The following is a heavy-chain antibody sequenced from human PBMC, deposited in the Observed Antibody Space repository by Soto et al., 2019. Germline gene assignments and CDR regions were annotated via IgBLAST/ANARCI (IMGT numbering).Heavy chain of an antibody. D-gene: IGHD3-3*01. J-gene: IGHJ4*02. CDR2: ITWNSRVL. Sequence: EVQLVESGGRLEQPGRSLRLSCVGTGLNFDDFAMHWVRQAPGKGLEWVSGITWNSRVLAYADSVKGRFTISRDNARNSLYLQMDRLRDEDTALYYCAKGRYDFWSPYYFDSWGQGTLVTVSS. CDR1: GLNFDDFA. CDR3: AKGRYDFWSPYYFDS. V-gene: IGHV3-9*01.